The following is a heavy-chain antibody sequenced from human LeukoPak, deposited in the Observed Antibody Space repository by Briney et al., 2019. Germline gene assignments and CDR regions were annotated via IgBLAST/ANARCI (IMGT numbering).Heavy chain of an antibody. D-gene: IGHD2-2*01. CDR2: INPNSGGT. Sequence: GASVKVSCMASGYTFTGYYMHWVRQAPGQGLEWMGWINPNSGGTNYAQKFQGRVTMTRDTSISTAYMELSRLRSDDTAVYYCARTTGPAGGAPYYFDYWGQGTLVTVSS. J-gene: IGHJ4*02. V-gene: IGHV1-2*02. CDR1: GYTFTGYY. CDR3: ARTTGPAGGAPYYFDY.